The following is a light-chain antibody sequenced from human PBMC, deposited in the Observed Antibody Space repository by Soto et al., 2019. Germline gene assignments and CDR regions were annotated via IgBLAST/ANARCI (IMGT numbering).Light chain of an antibody. CDR3: QHYDSSSQN. CDR1: QNISVW. CDR2: DAS. J-gene: IGKJ2*01. Sequence: DIQMTQSPSTLSASVGDGVTITCRASQNISVWLAWYQQRPGKAPKFLIYDASSLETGVPSRFSGSGSGTEFTLTIRSLQPDDFATYYCQHYDSSSQNFGQGATLEIK. V-gene: IGKV1-5*01.